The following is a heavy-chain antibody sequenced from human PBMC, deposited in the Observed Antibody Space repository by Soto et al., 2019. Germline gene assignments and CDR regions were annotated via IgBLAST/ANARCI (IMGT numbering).Heavy chain of an antibody. CDR1: GDSISRGWYS. CDR2: IYHSGST. D-gene: IGHD4-17*01. CDR3: ARFYGDYYNWFDP. Sequence: SETLSLTCAVSGDSISRGWYSWSWIRQPPGKGLEWIGYIYHSGSTYYNPSLKSRVTISVDRSKNQFSLKLSSVTAADTAVYYCARFYGDYYNWFDPWGQGTLVTVSS. J-gene: IGHJ5*02. V-gene: IGHV4-30-2*01.